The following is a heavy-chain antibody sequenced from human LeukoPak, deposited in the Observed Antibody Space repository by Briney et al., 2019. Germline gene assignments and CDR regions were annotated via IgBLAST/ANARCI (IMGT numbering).Heavy chain of an antibody. D-gene: IGHD6-13*01. V-gene: IGHV3-30*02. CDR3: ARGYSSSWTPYYYYMDV. CDR2: IRYDGSNK. J-gene: IGHJ6*03. CDR1: GFTFSNYG. Sequence: PGGSLRLSCAASGFTFSNYGMHWVRQAPGKGLEWVAFIRYDGSNKFYADSVKGRFTISGDNAKNSLYLQMNSLRAEDTAVYYCARGYSSSWTPYYYYMDVWGKGTTVTVSS.